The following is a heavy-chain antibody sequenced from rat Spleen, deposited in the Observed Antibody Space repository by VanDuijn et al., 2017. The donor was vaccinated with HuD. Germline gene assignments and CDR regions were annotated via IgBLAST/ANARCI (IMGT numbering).Heavy chain of an antibody. J-gene: IGHJ4*01. D-gene: IGHD4-3*01. CDR3: ARHGRGGTTYHYVMDV. CDR2: LSYDASAP. CDR1: GLSFSNYA. Sequence: EVQLVESGGGLVQPGRSLKLSCTASGLSFSNYAMAWVRQAPKKGLEWVATLSYDASAPYYRDSVKGRFTISRDNAKTTLYLQMDSLKSEDTATYYCARHGRGGTTYHYVMDVWGQGASVTVSS. V-gene: IGHV5-7*01.